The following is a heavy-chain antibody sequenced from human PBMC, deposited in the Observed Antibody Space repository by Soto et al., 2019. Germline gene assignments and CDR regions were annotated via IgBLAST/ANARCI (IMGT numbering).Heavy chain of an antibody. V-gene: IGHV1-69*12. J-gene: IGHJ4*02. Sequence: QVQLVQSWAEVKKPGSSVKVSCKASGGTFSRYAISWVRQAPGQGLEWMGGIIPIFGTANSAQKFQGRVTITADESTSKAYMELSSLRSEDTAVYYYARDPYYYDSSGYYYYYWGQGTLVTVSS. D-gene: IGHD3-22*01. CDR3: ARDPYYYDSSGYYYYY. CDR1: GGTFSRYA. CDR2: IIPIFGTA.